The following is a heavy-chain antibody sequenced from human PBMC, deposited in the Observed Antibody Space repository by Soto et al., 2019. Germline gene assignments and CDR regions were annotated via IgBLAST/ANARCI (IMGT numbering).Heavy chain of an antibody. CDR2: IYYSGST. CDR1: GGSISSYY. CDR3: ARHTDRYFDY. J-gene: IGHJ4*02. V-gene: IGHV4-59*08. Sequence: SETLSLTCTVSGGSISSYYWSWIRQPPGKGLEWIGYIYYSGSTNYNPSLKSRVTISVDTSKNQFSLKLSSVTAADTAVYYCARHTDRYFDYWGQGTLVTVSS. D-gene: IGHD4-17*01.